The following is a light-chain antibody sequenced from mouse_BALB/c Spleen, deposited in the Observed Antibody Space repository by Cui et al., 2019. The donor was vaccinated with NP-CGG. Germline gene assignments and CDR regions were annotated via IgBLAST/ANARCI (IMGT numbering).Light chain of an antibody. Sequence: QGFVTQESAITTSPGETVTLTCRSSTGAVTTTNYANWVQEKPDHLFTGLIGGTNNRVPGVPARFSGSLIGDKAALTITGAQTEDEAIYFCALWYSNHWVFGGGTKLTVL. CDR3: ALWYSNHWV. CDR2: GTN. J-gene: IGLJ1*01. CDR1: TGAVTTTNY. V-gene: IGLV1*01.